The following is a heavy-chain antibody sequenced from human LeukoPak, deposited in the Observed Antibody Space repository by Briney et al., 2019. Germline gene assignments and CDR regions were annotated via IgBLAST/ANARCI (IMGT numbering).Heavy chain of an antibody. J-gene: IGHJ6*03. Sequence: ASVKVSCKASGYTFTGYYMHWVRQAPGQGLEWMGWINPNSGGTNYAQKLQGRVTMTTDTSTSTAYMELRSLRSDDTAVYYCARDWARSSRYYYYMDVWGKGTTVTVSS. CDR3: ARDWARSSRYYYYMDV. CDR1: GYTFTGYY. CDR2: INPNSGGT. D-gene: IGHD3-16*01. V-gene: IGHV1-2*02.